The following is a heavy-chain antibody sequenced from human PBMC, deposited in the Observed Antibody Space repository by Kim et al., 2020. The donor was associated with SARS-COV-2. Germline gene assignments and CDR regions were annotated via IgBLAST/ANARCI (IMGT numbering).Heavy chain of an antibody. D-gene: IGHD3-3*01. CDR2: ISGSGGST. V-gene: IGHV3-23*01. CDR3: AKDRVGMVINFGC. Sequence: GGSLRLSCAASGFTFSSYAMSWVRQAPGKGLEWVSTISGSGGSTYYADSVKGRFTISRDNSKNTLYLQMNSLRAEDTAVYYCAKDRVGMVINFGCWGQGTLVTVSS. J-gene: IGHJ4*02. CDR1: GFTFSSYA.